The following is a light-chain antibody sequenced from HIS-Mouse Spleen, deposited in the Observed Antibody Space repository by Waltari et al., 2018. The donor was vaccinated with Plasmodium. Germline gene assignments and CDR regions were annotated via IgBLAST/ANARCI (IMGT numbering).Light chain of an antibody. CDR3: SSYTSSSTYVV. Sequence: QSALTQPPSVSGSPGQSVTISCTGTSSDVGSYNRVSWYQQPPGTAPKLMCYEVSNRPSGVPDRFSGSKSGNTASLTISGLQAEDEADYYCSSYTSSSTYVVVGGGTKLTVL. CDR1: SSDVGSYNR. CDR2: EVS. J-gene: IGLJ2*01. V-gene: IGLV2-18*02.